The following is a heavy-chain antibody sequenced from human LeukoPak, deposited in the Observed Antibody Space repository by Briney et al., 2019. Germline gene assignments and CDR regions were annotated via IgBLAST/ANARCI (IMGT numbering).Heavy chain of an antibody. V-gene: IGHV1-24*01. CDR1: GYTLTELS. D-gene: IGHD1-1*01. J-gene: IGHJ4*02. Sequence: GASVKVSCKVSGYTLTELSMHWVRQAPGKGLEWMGGFDPEDGETIYAQKFQGRVTMTGDTSTDTAYMELSSLRSEDTAVYYCARDLGTDDADYWGQGTLVTVSS. CDR3: ARDLGTDDADY. CDR2: FDPEDGET.